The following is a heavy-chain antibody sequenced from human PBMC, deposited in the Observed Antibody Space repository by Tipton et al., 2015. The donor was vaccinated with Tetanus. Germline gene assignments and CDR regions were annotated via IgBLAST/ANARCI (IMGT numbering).Heavy chain of an antibody. J-gene: IGHJ6*02. CDR1: GYTFTSYA. Sequence: QSGAEVKKPGASVKVSCKASGYTFTSYAMNWVRQAPGQGLEWMGWINTNTGNPTYAQGFTGRFVFSLDTSVSTAYLQISSLKAEDTAVYYCARDPPPVRGVYYGMDVWGQGTTVTVSS. CDR3: ARDPPPVRGVYYGMDV. D-gene: IGHD3-10*01. CDR2: INTNTGNP. V-gene: IGHV7-4-1*02.